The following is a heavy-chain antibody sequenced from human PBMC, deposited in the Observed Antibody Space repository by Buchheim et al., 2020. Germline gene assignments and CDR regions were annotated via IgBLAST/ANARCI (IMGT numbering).Heavy chain of an antibody. D-gene: IGHD6-19*01. V-gene: IGHV3-74*01. Sequence: EVQLVESGGGLVQPGGSLRLSCAASGFSFSSYWMNWVRQAPGKGLVWISRVKRDGSETFYADNVKGRFTISRDNAKNSLYLQMNSLRAEDTAVYYCARQWLVPPYDAFDIWGQGT. CDR2: VKRDGSET. CDR3: ARQWLVPPYDAFDI. CDR1: GFSFSSYW. J-gene: IGHJ3*02.